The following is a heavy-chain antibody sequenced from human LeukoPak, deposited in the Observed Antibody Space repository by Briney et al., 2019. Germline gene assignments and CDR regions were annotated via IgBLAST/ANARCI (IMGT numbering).Heavy chain of an antibody. CDR1: GFTFSSYG. CDR3: AKGGSGSFFDY. J-gene: IGHJ4*02. D-gene: IGHD1-26*01. V-gene: IGHV3-30*02. CDR2: IRYDERNK. Sequence: PGGSLRLSCAASGFTFSSYGMHWVRQAPGKGLEWVAFIRYDERNKNHADSVKGRFTISRDNSKNTLFLQMSSLRTEDTAVYYCAKGGSGSFFDYWGQGTLVTVSS.